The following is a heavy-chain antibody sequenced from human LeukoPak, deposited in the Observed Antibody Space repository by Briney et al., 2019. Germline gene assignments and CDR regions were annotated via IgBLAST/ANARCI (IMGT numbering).Heavy chain of an antibody. V-gene: IGHV4-39*07. CDR1: GASISSSTYH. D-gene: IGHD3-10*01. Sequence: PSETLSLTCNVSGASISSSTYHWGWIRQPPGKGLEWIASIYYRGRTYYNPSLKSRVTISVDTSKNQFSLKLSSVTAADTAVYYCAREGRVRGYHPDAFDIWGQGTMVTVSS. CDR2: IYYRGRT. J-gene: IGHJ3*02. CDR3: AREGRVRGYHPDAFDI.